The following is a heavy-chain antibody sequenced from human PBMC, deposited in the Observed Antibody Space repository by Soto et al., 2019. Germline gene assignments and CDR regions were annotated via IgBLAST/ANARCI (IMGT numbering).Heavy chain of an antibody. V-gene: IGHV3-30-3*01. CDR2: ISYDGSNK. CDR3: ARFYSGSYYYFDY. Sequence: GSLRLSFAASGFTFRSYAMHWVRQAPGKGLEWVAVISYDGSNKYYADSVKGRFTISRDNSKNTLYLQMNSLRAEDTAVYYCARFYSGSYYYFDYWGQGTLVTVSS. CDR1: GFTFRSYA. D-gene: IGHD1-26*01. J-gene: IGHJ4*02.